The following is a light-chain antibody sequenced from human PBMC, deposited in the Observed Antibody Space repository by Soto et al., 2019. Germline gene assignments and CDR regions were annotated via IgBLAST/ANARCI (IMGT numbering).Light chain of an antibody. CDR3: QQYNNWPPFT. Sequence: EIVMAQSPGPLSVSPGERATLSCRARQSVSSSLAWYQQKPGQAPRLLIYGASTMSTGIPPRFSCSGSGTEFTLTIISLRSEDFAVYYCQQYNNWPPFTFGPGTKVDIK. CDR1: QSVSSS. J-gene: IGKJ3*01. CDR2: GAS. V-gene: IGKV3-15*01.